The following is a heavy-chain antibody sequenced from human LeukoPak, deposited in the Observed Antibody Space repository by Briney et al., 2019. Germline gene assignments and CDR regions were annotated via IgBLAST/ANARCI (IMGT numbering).Heavy chain of an antibody. CDR3: ATLLIQGRRNYCHYMDV. J-gene: IGHJ6*03. D-gene: IGHD5-18*01. Sequence: GESLKISCKGSGHDFINQWIAWVRQMPGKGLEWMGMIYPDDSDTRVSPSFQGQVTLSADKSINTAYLQWSSLKASDSAIYYCATLLIQGRRNYCHYMDVWGEGTTVTVSS. V-gene: IGHV5-51*01. CDR1: GHDFINQW. CDR2: IYPDDSDT.